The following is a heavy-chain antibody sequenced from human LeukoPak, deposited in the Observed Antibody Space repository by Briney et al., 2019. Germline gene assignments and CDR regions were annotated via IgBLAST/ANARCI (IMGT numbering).Heavy chain of an antibody. CDR1: GGSFSGYY. V-gene: IGHV4-34*01. D-gene: IGHD3-22*01. Sequence: PSETLSLTCAVYGGSFSGYYWSWIRQPPGKGLEWIGEINHSGSTNYNPSLKSRVTISVDTSKNQFSLKLSSVTAADTAVYYCARNWRGHYYDSSGYYYGSGPNYYGMDVWGQGTTVTVSS. CDR2: INHSGST. CDR3: ARNWRGHYYDSSGYYYGSGPNYYGMDV. J-gene: IGHJ6*02.